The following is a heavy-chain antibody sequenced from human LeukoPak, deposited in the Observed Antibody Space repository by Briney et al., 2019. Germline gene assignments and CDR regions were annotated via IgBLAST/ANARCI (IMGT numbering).Heavy chain of an antibody. CDR1: GGSISSGGYY. J-gene: IGHJ5*02. V-gene: IGHV4-31*03. Sequence: PSETLSLTCTVSGGSISSGGYYWSWIRQHPGKGLEWIGYIYYSGSTYYNPSLKSRVTISVDTSKNQFSLKLSSVTAADTAVYYCARDRSSGWPLGWSDPWGQGTLVTVSS. D-gene: IGHD6-19*01. CDR2: IYYSGST. CDR3: ARDRSSGWPLGWSDP.